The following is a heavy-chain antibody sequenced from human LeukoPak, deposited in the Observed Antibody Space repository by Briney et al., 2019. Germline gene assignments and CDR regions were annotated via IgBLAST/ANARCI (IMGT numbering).Heavy chain of an antibody. CDR1: GFTFSTNY. D-gene: IGHD5/OR15-5a*01. J-gene: IGHJ4*02. V-gene: IGHV3-53*01. CDR3: ARDVYYFDY. Sequence: GGSLRLSCAASGFTFSTNYMSWVRQAPGKGLEWVSLIYSDGTTNYADSVKGRFTISRDNSKNTLFLQMNSLRAEDTAVYYCARDVYYFDYWGQGTLVTVSS. CDR2: IYSDGTT.